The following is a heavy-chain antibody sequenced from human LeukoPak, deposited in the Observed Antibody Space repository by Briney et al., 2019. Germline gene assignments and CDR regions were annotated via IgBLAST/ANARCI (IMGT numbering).Heavy chain of an antibody. CDR3: TTYYD. V-gene: IGHV3-74*01. J-gene: IGHJ4*02. CDR1: GFTFSDYY. Sequence: GGSLRLSCAASGFTFSDYYMSWIRHAPGKGLVWVSRINSDGSSTSYADSVRGRFSISRDNAKNTLYLQMNSLRAEDTAVYYCTTYYDWGQGTLVTVSS. D-gene: IGHD1-26*01. CDR2: INSDGSST.